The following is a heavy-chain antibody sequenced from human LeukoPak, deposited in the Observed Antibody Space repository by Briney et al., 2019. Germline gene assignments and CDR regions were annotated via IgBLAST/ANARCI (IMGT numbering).Heavy chain of an antibody. CDR1: GFTFSSYA. V-gene: IGHV3-23*01. D-gene: IGHD3-22*01. CDR2: ISGSGGST. CDR3: ARQSITMMVGGVDY. Sequence: PGGSLRLSCAASGFTFSSYAMSWVRQAPGKGLEWVSAISGSGGSTYYADSVKGRFTISRDNAKNSLYLQMNSLRAEDTAVYYCARQSITMMVGGVDYWGQGTLVTVSS. J-gene: IGHJ4*02.